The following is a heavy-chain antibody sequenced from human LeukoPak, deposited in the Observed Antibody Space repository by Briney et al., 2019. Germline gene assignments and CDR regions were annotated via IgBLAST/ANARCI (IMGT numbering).Heavy chain of an antibody. J-gene: IGHJ5*02. D-gene: IGHD6-6*01. CDR3: ARAIRADRRGSWFDP. V-gene: IGHV1-8*01. CDR1: GYTFTNYY. CDR2: MNPAGDDA. Sequence: GASVKVSCKASGYTFTNYYISWVRQATGQGLEWMGWMNPAGDDAGYAQKFQGRMTLTRDTSVSTVYMELSSLRSEDTAVYYCARAIRADRRGSWFDPWGQGTLVTVSS.